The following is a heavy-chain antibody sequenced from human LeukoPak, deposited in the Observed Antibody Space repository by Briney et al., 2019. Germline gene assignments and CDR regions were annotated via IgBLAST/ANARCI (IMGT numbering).Heavy chain of an antibody. CDR2: ISGSGGST. Sequence: GGSLRLSCAASGFTFSSYAVSWVRQAPGKGLEWVSAISGSGGSTYYADSVKGRFTISRDNSKNTLYLQMNSLRAEDTAVYYCAKAPMGYFDWLFPTPFDYWGQGTLVTVSS. D-gene: IGHD3-9*01. CDR1: GFTFSSYA. V-gene: IGHV3-23*01. CDR3: AKAPMGYFDWLFPTPFDY. J-gene: IGHJ4*02.